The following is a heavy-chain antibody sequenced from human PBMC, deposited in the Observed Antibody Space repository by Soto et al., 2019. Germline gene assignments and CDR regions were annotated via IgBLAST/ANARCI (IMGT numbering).Heavy chain of an antibody. D-gene: IGHD2-15*01. CDR1: GHTFTGYY. Sequence: ASVKVSCKASGHTFTGYYMHWVRQAPGQGLEWMGWINPNSGGTNYAQTFQGWVTMTRDTSISTAYMELSRLRSDDTAVYYCARVMLGGHSDYWGQGTLVTVSS. J-gene: IGHJ4*02. CDR3: ARVMLGGHSDY. CDR2: INPNSGGT. V-gene: IGHV1-2*04.